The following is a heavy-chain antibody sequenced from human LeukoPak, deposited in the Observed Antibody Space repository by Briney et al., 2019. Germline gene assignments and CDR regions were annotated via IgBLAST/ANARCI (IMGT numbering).Heavy chain of an antibody. Sequence: ASVKVSCKASGYTFTSYGISWVRQAPGQGLEWMGWISAYNGNTNYAQKLQGRVTMTTDTSTSTAYVELRSLRSDDTAVYYCARVYGTGTTDNWFDPWGQGTLVTVSS. CDR3: ARVYGTGTTDNWFDP. V-gene: IGHV1-18*01. CDR1: GYTFTSYG. J-gene: IGHJ5*02. D-gene: IGHD1-14*01. CDR2: ISAYNGNT.